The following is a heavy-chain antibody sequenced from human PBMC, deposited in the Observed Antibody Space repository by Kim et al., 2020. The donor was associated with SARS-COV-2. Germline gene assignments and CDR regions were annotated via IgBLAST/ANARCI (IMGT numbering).Heavy chain of an antibody. CDR3: ARSGWSGVDY. J-gene: IGHJ4*02. V-gene: IGHV1-3*01. Sequence: NTRYSQKLQGRVTITREPSASTAYMELSSLRSEDTAVYYCARSGWSGVDYWGQGTLVTVSS. CDR2: NT. D-gene: IGHD6-19*01.